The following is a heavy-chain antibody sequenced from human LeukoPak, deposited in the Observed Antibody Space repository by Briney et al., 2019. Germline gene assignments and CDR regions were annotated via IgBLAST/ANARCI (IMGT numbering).Heavy chain of an antibody. CDR3: ARVGYDFWSGYSAYYFDY. J-gene: IGHJ4*02. D-gene: IGHD3-3*01. CDR1: GFTFSSYW. Sequence: GGSLRLSCAASGFTFSSYWMSWVRQAPGKGLEWAANIKQDGSEKYYVDSVKGRFTISRDNAKNSLYLQMNSLRAEDTAVYYCARVGYDFWSGYSAYYFDYWGQGTLVTVSS. V-gene: IGHV3-7*01. CDR2: IKQDGSEK.